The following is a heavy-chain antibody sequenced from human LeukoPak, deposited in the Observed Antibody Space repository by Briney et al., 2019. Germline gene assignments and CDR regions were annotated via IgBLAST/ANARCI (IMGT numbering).Heavy chain of an antibody. CDR2: IYYSGST. D-gene: IGHD3-10*01. Sequence: SETLSLTCTVSGGSISSYYWSWIRQPPGKGLEWIGYIYYSGSTYYNPSLKSRVIISVDTSKNQFSLRLSSVTAADTAVYYCARVGNYYDSGSPGYFDLWGRGTLVTVSS. J-gene: IGHJ2*01. V-gene: IGHV4-59*01. CDR3: ARVGNYYDSGSPGYFDL. CDR1: GGSISSYY.